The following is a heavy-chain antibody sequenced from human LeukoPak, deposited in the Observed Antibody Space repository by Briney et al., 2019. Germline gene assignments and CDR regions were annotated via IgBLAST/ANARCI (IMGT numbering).Heavy chain of an antibody. CDR1: GFTFSNYA. CDR2: ISGSGGTT. Sequence: GGSLRLSCVASGFTFSNYAMSWVRQAPGKGLEWVAAISGSGGTTYYADSVKGRFTISRDNSKNTLYLQMNSLRAEDTAVYYCAKVTHTAMVRGDFDYWGQGTLVTVSS. D-gene: IGHD5-18*01. CDR3: AKVTHTAMVRGDFDY. J-gene: IGHJ4*02. V-gene: IGHV3-23*01.